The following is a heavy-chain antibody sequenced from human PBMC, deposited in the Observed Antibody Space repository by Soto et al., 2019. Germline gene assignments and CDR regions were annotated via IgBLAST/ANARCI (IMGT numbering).Heavy chain of an antibody. D-gene: IGHD3-10*01. CDR1: GGSISSSSYY. Sequence: SETLSLTCTVSGGSISSSSYYWGWIRQPPGRGLEWIGSIHYSGSTYYNPSLKSRVTISVDTSKNQFSLKLSSVTAADTAVYYCAGLYGSGSYYTTYYYYYMDVWGKGTTVTVSS. V-gene: IGHV4-39*07. CDR2: IHYSGST. J-gene: IGHJ6*03. CDR3: AGLYGSGSYYTTYYYYYMDV.